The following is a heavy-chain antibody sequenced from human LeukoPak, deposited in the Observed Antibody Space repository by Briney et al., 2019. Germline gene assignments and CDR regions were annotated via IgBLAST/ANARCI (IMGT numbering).Heavy chain of an antibody. Sequence: PGGSLRLSCAASGFTFSSYAMHWVRQAPGKGLEWVAVIWYDGSNKYYADSVKGRFTISRDNSKNTLYLQMNSLRAEDTAVYYCARDPVYYDSSGYYCGYFDYWGQGTLVTVSS. D-gene: IGHD3-22*01. V-gene: IGHV3-30-3*01. CDR3: ARDPVYYDSSGYYCGYFDY. CDR1: GFTFSSYA. CDR2: IWYDGSNK. J-gene: IGHJ4*02.